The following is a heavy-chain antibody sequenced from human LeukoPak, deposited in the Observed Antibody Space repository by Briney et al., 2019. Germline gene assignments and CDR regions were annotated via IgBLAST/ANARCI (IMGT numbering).Heavy chain of an antibody. CDR3: ARDRLRYSGSYNGMDV. CDR1: GFTFSSYA. D-gene: IGHD1-26*01. J-gene: IGHJ6*02. Sequence: PGRSLRLSCAASGFTFSSYAMHWVRQAPGKGLEWVAVMSYDGSNKYYADSVKGRFTISRDNSKNTLYLQMNSLRAEDTAVYYCARDRLRYSGSYNGMDVWGQGTTVTVSS. V-gene: IGHV3-30-3*01. CDR2: MSYDGSNK.